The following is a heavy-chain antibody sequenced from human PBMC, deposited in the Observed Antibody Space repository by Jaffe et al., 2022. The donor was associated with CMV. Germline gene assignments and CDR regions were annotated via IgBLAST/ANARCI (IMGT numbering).Heavy chain of an antibody. V-gene: IGHV3-23*04. CDR3: AKDINYYDSSGYYSPFDY. J-gene: IGHJ4*02. Sequence: EVQLVESGGGLVQPGGSLRLSCAASGFTFSSYAMSWVRQAPGKGLEWVSAISGSGGSTYYADSVKGRFTISRDNSKNTLYLQMNSLRAEDTAVYYCAKDINYYDSSGYYSPFDYWGQGTLVTVSS. CDR2: ISGSGGST. CDR1: GFTFSSYA. D-gene: IGHD3-22*01.